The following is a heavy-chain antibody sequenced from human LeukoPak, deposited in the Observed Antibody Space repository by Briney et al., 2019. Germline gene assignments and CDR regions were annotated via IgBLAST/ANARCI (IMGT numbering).Heavy chain of an antibody. Sequence: PSETLSLTCTVSGGSISSSSYYWGWIRQPPGKGLDWIGNFYYTGSTYYNPSLKSRVNISVDTSKNHFSLKLSSVTAADTAVYYCARLFRDGNNFIQHWGQGTLVTVSS. V-gene: IGHV4-39*01. CDR1: GGSISSSSYY. D-gene: IGHD5-24*01. J-gene: IGHJ1*01. CDR2: FYYTGST. CDR3: ARLFRDGNNFIQH.